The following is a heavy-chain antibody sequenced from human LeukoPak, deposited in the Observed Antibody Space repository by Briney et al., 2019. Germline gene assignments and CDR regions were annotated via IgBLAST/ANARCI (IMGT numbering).Heavy chain of an antibody. D-gene: IGHD1-26*01. CDR1: GFNFSSYD. J-gene: IGHJ2*01. CDR3: ARVPVGATTNWYFDL. V-gene: IGHV3-13*01. CDR2: IGTAGDT. Sequence: GGSLRLSCAASGFNFSSYDMHWVRQATGKGLEWVSAIGTAGDTYYPGSVKGRFTISRENAKNSLYLQMNSLRAGDTAVYYCARVPVGATTNWYFDLWGRGTLVTVSS.